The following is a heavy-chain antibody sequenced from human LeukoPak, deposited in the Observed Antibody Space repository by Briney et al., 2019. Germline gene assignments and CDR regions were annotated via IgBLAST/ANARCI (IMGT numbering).Heavy chain of an antibody. CDR3: IRSYDY. Sequence: GGPLRLSCAASGFTLSVNWMHWVRQAPGKGLVWVARIYSDASTIRYADSVKGRFTISRDNAKNTLYLQMNSLRVEDTAVYYCIRSYDYWGQGTLVTVSS. J-gene: IGHJ4*02. CDR2: IYSDASTI. D-gene: IGHD1-26*01. CDR1: GFTLSVNW. V-gene: IGHV3-74*01.